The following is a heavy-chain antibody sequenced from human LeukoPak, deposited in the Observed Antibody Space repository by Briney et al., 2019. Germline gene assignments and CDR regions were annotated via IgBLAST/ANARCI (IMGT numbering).Heavy chain of an antibody. Sequence: SETLSLTCSVSGDSITGYSWSWIRQTPGKGLEWIGYIYYNGDTHYNPSLNSRLSMSVDTPKKQFSLDLRSVTAADTAVYYCVRGPYGSSISNWFDPWGQGLLVTVSS. CDR2: IYYNGDT. V-gene: IGHV4-59*01. J-gene: IGHJ5*02. D-gene: IGHD3-10*01. CDR1: GDSITGYS. CDR3: VRGPYGSSISNWFDP.